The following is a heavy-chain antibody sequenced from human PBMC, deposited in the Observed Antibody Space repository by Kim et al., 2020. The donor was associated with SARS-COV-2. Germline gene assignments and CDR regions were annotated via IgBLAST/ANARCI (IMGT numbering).Heavy chain of an antibody. V-gene: IGHV4-39*01. CDR2: IYYSGST. Sequence: SETLSLTCTVSGGSISSSSYYWGWIRQPPGKGLEWIGSIYYSGSTYYNPSLKSRVTISVDTSKNQFSLKLSSVTAADTAVYYCAVAPYSGYGFGYWGQGTLVTVSS. J-gene: IGHJ4*02. D-gene: IGHD5-12*01. CDR3: AVAPYSGYGFGY. CDR1: GGSISSSSYY.